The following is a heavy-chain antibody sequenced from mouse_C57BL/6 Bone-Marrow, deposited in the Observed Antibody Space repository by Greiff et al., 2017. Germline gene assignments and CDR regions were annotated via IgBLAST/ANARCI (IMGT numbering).Heavy chain of an antibody. D-gene: IGHD1-1*01. V-gene: IGHV1-69*01. Sequence: QVQLQQPGAELVMPGASVKLSCKASGYTFTSYWMHWVKQRPGQGLEWIGEIDPSDSYTNYDQKFKGKSTLTVDKSYSTAYMQLSSLTSEDSAVYYCAREGDYGSSYDFDYWGQGTTLTVSS. CDR1: GYTFTSYW. CDR3: AREGDYGSSYDFDY. CDR2: IDPSDSYT. J-gene: IGHJ2*01.